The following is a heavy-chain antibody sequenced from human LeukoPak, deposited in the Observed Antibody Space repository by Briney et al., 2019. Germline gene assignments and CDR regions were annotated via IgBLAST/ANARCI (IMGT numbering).Heavy chain of an antibody. Sequence: MTSETLSLTCAVYGGSFGGYYWSWIRQPPGKGLEWIGEINHSGSTNYNPSLKSRVTISVDTSKNQFSLKLSSVTAADTAVYYCRIKGASFDYWGQGTLVTVSS. CDR2: INHSGST. J-gene: IGHJ4*02. D-gene: IGHD4/OR15-4a*01. CDR1: GGSFGGYY. V-gene: IGHV4-34*01. CDR3: RIKGASFDY.